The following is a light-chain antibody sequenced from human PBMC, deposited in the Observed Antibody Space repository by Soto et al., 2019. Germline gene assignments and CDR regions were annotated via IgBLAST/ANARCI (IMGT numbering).Light chain of an antibody. Sequence: EIVLTQSPATLSLSPGERATLSCRASQSVSSYLAWYQQKPGQAPRLLIYDASNRATGIPARFSGSGSGTEFTLTISSLQTEDFATYYCQHLNSNPSFGQGTRLEIK. CDR1: QSVSSY. J-gene: IGKJ5*01. CDR2: DAS. V-gene: IGKV3-11*01. CDR3: QHLNSNPS.